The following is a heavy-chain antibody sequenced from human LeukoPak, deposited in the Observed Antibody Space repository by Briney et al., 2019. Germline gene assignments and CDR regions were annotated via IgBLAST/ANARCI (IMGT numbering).Heavy chain of an antibody. Sequence: SVKVSCKASGGTFSSYAISWVRQAPGQGLEWMGRIIPILGIANYAQKFQGRVTIAADKSTSTAYMELSSLRSEDTAVYYCARVFRYCSSTSCYSPFDYWGQGTLVTVSS. V-gene: IGHV1-69*04. CDR1: GGTFSSYA. CDR3: ARVFRYCSSTSCYSPFDY. CDR2: IIPILGIA. D-gene: IGHD2-2*02. J-gene: IGHJ4*02.